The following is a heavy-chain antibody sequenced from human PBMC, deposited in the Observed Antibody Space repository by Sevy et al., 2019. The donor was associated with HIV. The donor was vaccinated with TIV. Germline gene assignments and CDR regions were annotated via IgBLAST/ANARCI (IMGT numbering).Heavy chain of an antibody. V-gene: IGHV1-24*01. D-gene: IGHD1-26*01. CDR1: GYTLTELS. CDR2: FDPEDGET. CDR3: ATDLFPNSGSQWGSLLDY. Sequence: ASVKVSCKVSGYTLTELSMHWVRQAPGKGLEWMGGFDPEDGETIYAQKFQGRVTMTEDTSIDTAYMELSSLRSEDTAVYYCATDLFPNSGSQWGSLLDYWGQGTLVTVSS. J-gene: IGHJ4*02.